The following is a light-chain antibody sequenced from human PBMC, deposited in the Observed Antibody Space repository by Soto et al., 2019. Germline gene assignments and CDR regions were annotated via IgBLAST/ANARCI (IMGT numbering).Light chain of an antibody. CDR1: SSNIVAGYD. Sequence: QAVVTQPPSVSGAPGQRVTISCTGSSSNIVAGYDVHWYQQLPGTAPKLLIYGNSNRPSGFPDRFSGSKSGTSASLAITGLQAEDEADYYCQSYDSSLSGSVFGGGTKLTVL. J-gene: IGLJ2*01. V-gene: IGLV1-40*01. CDR3: QSYDSSLSGSV. CDR2: GNS.